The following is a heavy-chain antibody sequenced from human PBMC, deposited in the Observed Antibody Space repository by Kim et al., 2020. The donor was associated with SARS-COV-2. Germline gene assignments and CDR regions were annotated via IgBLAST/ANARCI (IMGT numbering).Heavy chain of an antibody. J-gene: IGHJ6*02. D-gene: IGHD3-22*01. Sequence: GGSLRLSCATSGFTFDDYAMHWVRQAPGKGLEWVSGISWNSGSIGYADSVKGRFTISRDNAKNSLYLQMNSLRAEDTALYYCAKDMGPMIVVVIKGTYYYYGMDVWGQGTTVTVSS. CDR3: AKDMGPMIVVVIKGTYYYYGMDV. V-gene: IGHV3-9*01. CDR1: GFTFDDYA. CDR2: ISWNSGSI.